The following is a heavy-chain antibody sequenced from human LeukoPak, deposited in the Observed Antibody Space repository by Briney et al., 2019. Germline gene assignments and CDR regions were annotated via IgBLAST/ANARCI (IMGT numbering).Heavy chain of an antibody. J-gene: IGHJ3*02. V-gene: IGHV3-49*04. CDR1: GFTFGDYA. Sequence: GGSLRLSCTASGFTFGDYAMSWVRQAPGKGLEWVGFIRSKAYGGTTEYAASVKGRFTISRDDSKSIAYLQMNSLKTEDTAVYYCTRDFGDFWSGSADDAFDIWGQGTMVTVSS. CDR3: TRDFGDFWSGSADDAFDI. D-gene: IGHD3-3*01. CDR2: IRSKAYGGTT.